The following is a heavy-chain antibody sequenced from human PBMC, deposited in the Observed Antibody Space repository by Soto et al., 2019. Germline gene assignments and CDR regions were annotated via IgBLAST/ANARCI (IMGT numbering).Heavy chain of an antibody. V-gene: IGHV3-23*01. D-gene: IGHD4-17*01. CDR3: GKDPNGDYFGAFDF. J-gene: IGHJ3*01. CDR1: GFTFSSYA. Sequence: EVQMLESGGGLVQPGGSLRLSCAASGFTFSSYALTWVRQVPGKGLEWVSSITGNGDYARYIDSVKGRFTITRDNAKNTLFLQLTSLRADDTAIYYGGKDPNGDYFGAFDFWGQGTMVTVSS. CDR2: ITGNGDYA.